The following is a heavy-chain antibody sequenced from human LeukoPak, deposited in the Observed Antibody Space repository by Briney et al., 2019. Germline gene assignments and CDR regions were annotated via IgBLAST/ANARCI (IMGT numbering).Heavy chain of an antibody. J-gene: IGHJ5*02. CDR3: ARGVIRYFDWSSRRTNWFDP. V-gene: IGHV4-34*01. Sequence: SETLSLTCAVYGGSFSGYYWSWIRQPPGKGLEWIGEINHSGSTNYNPSLKSRVTISVDTSKNQFSPKLSSVTAADTAVYYCARGVIRYFDWSSRRTNWFDPWGQGTLVTVSS. CDR2: INHSGST. CDR1: GGSFSGYY. D-gene: IGHD3-9*01.